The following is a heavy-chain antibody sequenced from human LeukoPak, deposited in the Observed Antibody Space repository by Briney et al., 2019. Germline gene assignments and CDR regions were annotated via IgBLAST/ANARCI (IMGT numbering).Heavy chain of an antibody. D-gene: IGHD2-2*01. J-gene: IGHJ5*02. Sequence: SETLSFTCTVSGGSISSGDYYWSWIRQPPGKGLEWIGYIYYSGSTYYNPSHKSRVTISVDTSKNQFSLKLSSVTAADTAVYYCARTQLYCSSTSCYVNWFDPWGQGTLVTVSS. V-gene: IGHV4-30-4*01. CDR3: ARTQLYCSSTSCYVNWFDP. CDR2: IYYSGST. CDR1: GGSISSGDYY.